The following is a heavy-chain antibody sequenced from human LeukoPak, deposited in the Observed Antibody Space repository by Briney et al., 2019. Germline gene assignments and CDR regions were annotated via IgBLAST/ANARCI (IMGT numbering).Heavy chain of an antibody. Sequence: PETLSLTCTVSGGSISRSSYYWGWIRQPPGKGLEWIGSIYYSGSTYHNTSLKSRVTISLDTSKNQFSLKLTSMTAADTALYYCARPTTLAYCGGDCYSSWFDPWGQGTLVTVSS. CDR3: ARPTTLAYCGGDCYSSWFDP. D-gene: IGHD2-21*02. CDR1: GGSISRSSYY. V-gene: IGHV4-39*07. J-gene: IGHJ5*02. CDR2: IYYSGST.